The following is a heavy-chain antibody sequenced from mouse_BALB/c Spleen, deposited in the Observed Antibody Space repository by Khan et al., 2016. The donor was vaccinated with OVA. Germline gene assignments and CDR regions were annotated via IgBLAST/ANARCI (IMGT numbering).Heavy chain of an antibody. Sequence: QVQLKESGPGLVAPSQSLSITCTVSGFPLTSFGVNWVRQPPGKGLEWLGVIWGDGNTNYHSALISRLSISKDSSKSQVFLKLNSLQTDDTATYYCASYYGNYPYAMDYWGQGTSVTVSS. D-gene: IGHD2-10*01. CDR2: IWGDGNT. CDR3: ASYYGNYPYAMDY. CDR1: GFPLTSFG. V-gene: IGHV2-3*01. J-gene: IGHJ4*01.